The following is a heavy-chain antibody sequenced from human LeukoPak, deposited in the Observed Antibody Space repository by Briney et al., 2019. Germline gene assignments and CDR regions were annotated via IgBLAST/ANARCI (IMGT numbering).Heavy chain of an antibody. Sequence: KPSETLSLTCTVSDVSMSTGNYYWSWIRQTPGKGLEWIGYISYGGSTYYNPSLQNRLTISIDTSKNQFSLNLNSVTAADSAVYYCARAGGGAALTEFDPWGQGALVTVSS. D-gene: IGHD3-16*01. CDR2: ISYGGST. V-gene: IGHV4-30-4*08. J-gene: IGHJ5*02. CDR1: DVSMSTGNYY. CDR3: ARAGGGAALTEFDP.